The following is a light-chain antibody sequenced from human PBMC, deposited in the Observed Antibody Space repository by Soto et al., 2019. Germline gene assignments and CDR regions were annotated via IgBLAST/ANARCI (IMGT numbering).Light chain of an antibody. V-gene: IGLV2-8*01. J-gene: IGLJ1*01. CDR1: SGDVGGYDY. Sequence: QSVLTQPPSASGSPGQSVTISCTGTSGDVGGYDYVSWYQQHPGKAPKLMIYEVTKRPLGVPDRFSGSKSGNTASLTVSGLQAEDEADYYCSSYAGSSNVFGTGTKVTVL. CDR3: SSYAGSSNV. CDR2: EVT.